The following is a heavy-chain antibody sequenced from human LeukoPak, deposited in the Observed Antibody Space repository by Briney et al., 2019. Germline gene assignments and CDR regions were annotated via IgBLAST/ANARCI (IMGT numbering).Heavy chain of an antibody. CDR1: GGSFSDYW. CDR2: VNHSGST. J-gene: IGHJ4*02. CDR3: AREVYSSGWYTSNYFDY. Sequence: SETLSLTCAVYGGSFSDYWWTWIRQSPGKGLEWIGEVNHSGSTNYNPSLKSRVTISVDTSKNQFSLKLSSVTAADTAVYYCAREVYSSGWYTSNYFDYWGQGTLVTVSS. D-gene: IGHD6-19*01. V-gene: IGHV4-34*01.